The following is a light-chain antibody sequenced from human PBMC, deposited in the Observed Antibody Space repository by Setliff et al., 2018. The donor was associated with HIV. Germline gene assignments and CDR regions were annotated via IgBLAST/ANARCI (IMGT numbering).Light chain of an antibody. Sequence: SYELTQPPSVSVAPGKTARITCGGNNIGSKSVHWYQQKPGQAPVLVIYYDSDRPSGIPERFSGSNSGSTATLTISRVEAGDEADYYCQVWDSSSDHYVFGTGTKV. CDR2: YDS. CDR1: NIGSKS. V-gene: IGLV3-21*04. J-gene: IGLJ1*01. CDR3: QVWDSSSDHYV.